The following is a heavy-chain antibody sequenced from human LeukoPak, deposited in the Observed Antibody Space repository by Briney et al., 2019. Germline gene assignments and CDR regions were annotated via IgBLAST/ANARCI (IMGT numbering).Heavy chain of an antibody. V-gene: IGHV3-48*01. CDR3: ARGRDHAFDI. CDR1: GLAFTTSA. J-gene: IGHJ3*02. Sequence: AGGSLRLSCAASGLAFTTSAMNWVRQTPGKGLEWLSFIRSSSNAIYYGDSVRGRFAISRDNAKNSLYLQMNSLRAEDTAIYFCARGRDHAFDIWGQGTRVTVSS. CDR2: IRSSSNAI.